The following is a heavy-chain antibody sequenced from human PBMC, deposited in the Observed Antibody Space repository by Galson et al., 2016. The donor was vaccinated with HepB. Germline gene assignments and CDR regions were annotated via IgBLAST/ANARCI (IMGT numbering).Heavy chain of an antibody. Sequence: SLRLSCAVSGFTFSSHEMNWVRQAPGKGLERVAYISNSGSTIYYGDSVKGRFTISRDNAKNSLYLQLNSLRAEDTAVYYRVRGNYGRLPRLWGQGTMVTVSS. CDR1: GFTFSSHE. J-gene: IGHJ3*01. V-gene: IGHV3-48*03. CDR2: ISNSGSTI. D-gene: IGHD3-3*01. CDR3: VRGNYGRLPRL.